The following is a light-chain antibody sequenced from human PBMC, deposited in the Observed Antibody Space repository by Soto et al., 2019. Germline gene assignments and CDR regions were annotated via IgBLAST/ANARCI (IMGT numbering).Light chain of an antibody. V-gene: IGKV3-15*01. CDR2: GAS. Sequence: EIVMTQSPATLSVSPGERATLSCRANQNIISNLAWYQQKPGQAPRLLIYGASTRATGVPARFSGSGSGTEFTLTISSLQPEDFATYYCQQLNSYPITFGQGTRLEIK. CDR1: QNIISN. CDR3: QQLNSYPIT. J-gene: IGKJ5*01.